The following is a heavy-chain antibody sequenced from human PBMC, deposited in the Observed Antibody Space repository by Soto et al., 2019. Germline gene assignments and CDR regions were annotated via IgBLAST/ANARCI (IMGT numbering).Heavy chain of an antibody. CDR1: GYTFISYG. CDR3: TRGYCTSASCCAFDY. J-gene: IGHJ4*02. D-gene: IGHD2-2*01. Sequence: QVQLVQSGVEVKKPGASVRVSCKTSGYTFISYGINWLRQAPGQGLEWMGRITAYNNKTNYAQNLQGRVTMTTDTSTSTAYLELRSLRSDDTAVYFCTRGYCTSASCCAFDYWGQGTRVTVSS. CDR2: ITAYNNKT. V-gene: IGHV1-18*01.